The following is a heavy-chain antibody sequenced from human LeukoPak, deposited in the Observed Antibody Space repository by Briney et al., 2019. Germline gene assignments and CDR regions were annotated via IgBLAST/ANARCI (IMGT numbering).Heavy chain of an antibody. Sequence: SETLSLTCTVSGGSISSSYWSWIRQPPGKGLEWIGYIHYSGSTNYNPSLKSRATISVDTSKAHFSLKLSSATAADTAVYYCARHDPGWFDTWGQGTLVTVSS. J-gene: IGHJ5*02. CDR1: GGSISSSY. CDR3: ARHDPGWFDT. V-gene: IGHV4-59*08. CDR2: IHYSGST. D-gene: IGHD7-27*01.